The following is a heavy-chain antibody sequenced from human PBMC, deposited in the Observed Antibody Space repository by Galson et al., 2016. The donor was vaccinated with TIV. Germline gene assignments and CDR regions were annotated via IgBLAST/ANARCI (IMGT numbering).Heavy chain of an antibody. CDR2: IYARDSDI. CDR1: GYSLTSYW. Sequence: QSGAEVKKPGESLKISCKASGYSLTSYWIAWVRQVPGKGLEWMGIIYARDSDIKYSPSFQGQVTSSADESVSTAYLQWSSLKASDTAMYYCARAPGYAGYSYGYFDYWGQGTLVTVSS. D-gene: IGHD5-18*01. CDR3: ARAPGYAGYSYGYFDY. J-gene: IGHJ4*02. V-gene: IGHV5-51*03.